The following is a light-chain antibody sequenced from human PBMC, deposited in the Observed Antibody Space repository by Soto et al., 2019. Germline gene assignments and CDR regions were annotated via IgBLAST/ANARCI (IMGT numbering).Light chain of an antibody. CDR2: AAS. CDR1: QSISRF. Sequence: DIPMTQPPSSLSASVGDRGTITCRASQSISRFLNWYQQKPGKAPKLLIYAASSLQSGVPSRFSGSGSGTDFTLTISSLQPEDFATYYCQQSYSPPPVTFGQGTRLEIK. J-gene: IGKJ5*01. CDR3: QQSYSPPPVT. V-gene: IGKV1-39*01.